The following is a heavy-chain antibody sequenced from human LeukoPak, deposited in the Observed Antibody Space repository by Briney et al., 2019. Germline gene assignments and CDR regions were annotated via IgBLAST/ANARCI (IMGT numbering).Heavy chain of an antibody. CDR3: ARDWSYCTNGVCHAYYFDY. Sequence: ASVKVSCKASGYTFTSYAMNWVRQAPGQGIEWMGWSNTNTGNPTYAHGFTGRFVFSLDTSVSTAYLQISSLKAEDTAVYYCARDWSYCTNGVCHAYYFDYWGQGTLVTVSS. CDR2: SNTNTGNP. J-gene: IGHJ4*02. D-gene: IGHD2-8*01. CDR1: GYTFTSYA. V-gene: IGHV7-4-1*02.